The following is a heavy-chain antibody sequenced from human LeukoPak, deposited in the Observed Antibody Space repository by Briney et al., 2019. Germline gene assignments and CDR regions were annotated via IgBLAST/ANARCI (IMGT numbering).Heavy chain of an antibody. V-gene: IGHV3-33*08. D-gene: IGHD4-23*01. CDR3: ARGNSDAFDI. CDR1: GFTFSSFG. Sequence: GGSLRLSCAASGFTFSSFGLHWVRQAPGKGLEWVSIIWYDGSYKYYAASVKGRFTVSRDNSKNTLYLQLNSLTAEDTAVYYCARGNSDAFDIWGQGTMVTVSS. J-gene: IGHJ3*02. CDR2: IWYDGSYK.